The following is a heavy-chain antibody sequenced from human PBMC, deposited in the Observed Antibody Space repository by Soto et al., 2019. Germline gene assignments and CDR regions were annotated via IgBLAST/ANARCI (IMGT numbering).Heavy chain of an antibody. CDR1: GGSISSSNW. CDR3: VKGSSKVGPRILFDY. CDR2: IYHSGST. J-gene: IGHJ4*02. Sequence: SLETLSLTCAVSGGSISSSNWWSWVRQPPGKGLEWIGEIYHSGSTNYNPSLKSRVTISVDKSKNQFSLKLSSVTAADTAVYYCVKGSSKVGPRILFDYWGQGILVTVSS. V-gene: IGHV4-4*02. D-gene: IGHD1-26*01.